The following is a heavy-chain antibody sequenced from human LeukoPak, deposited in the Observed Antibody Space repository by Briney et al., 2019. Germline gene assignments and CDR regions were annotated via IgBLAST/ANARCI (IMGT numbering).Heavy chain of an antibody. CDR3: ARGRGYIVVVPAATAYFQH. Sequence: SETLSLTCAVYGGSFSGYYWSWIRQPPGKGLEWIGEINHSGSTNYNPSPKSRVTISVDTSKNQFSLKLSSVTAADTAVYYCARGRGYIVVVPAATAYFQHWGQGTLVTVSS. D-gene: IGHD2-2*01. V-gene: IGHV4-34*01. J-gene: IGHJ1*01. CDR1: GGSFSGYY. CDR2: INHSGST.